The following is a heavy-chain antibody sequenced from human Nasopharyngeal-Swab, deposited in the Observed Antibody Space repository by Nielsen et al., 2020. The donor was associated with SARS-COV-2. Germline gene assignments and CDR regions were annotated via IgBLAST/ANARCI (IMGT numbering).Heavy chain of an antibody. D-gene: IGHD3-10*01. CDR3: ARDLKGSGSYYNPILDY. Sequence: VRQAPGKGLEWVSCISSSSSTIYYADSVKGRFTISRDNAKNSLYLQMNSLRDEDTAVYYCARDLKGSGSYYNPILDYWGQGTLVTVSS. V-gene: IGHV3-48*02. J-gene: IGHJ4*02. CDR2: ISSSSSTI.